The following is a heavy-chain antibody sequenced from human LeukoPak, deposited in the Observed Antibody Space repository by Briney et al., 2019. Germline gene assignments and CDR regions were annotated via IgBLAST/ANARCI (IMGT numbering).Heavy chain of an antibody. D-gene: IGHD5-24*01. CDR3: TRDYGMAGSTNAFDI. V-gene: IGHV3-74*03. CDR2: INSDGSNT. Sequence: GGSLRLSCAASGFTFNRFWMHWVRQVPGKGLEWVSRINSDGSNTTYADSVRGRLTTSRDNAKDTVYLQINSLRPDNTAVYYCTRDYGMAGSTNAFDIWGQGTMVTVSS. J-gene: IGHJ3*02. CDR1: GFTFNRFW.